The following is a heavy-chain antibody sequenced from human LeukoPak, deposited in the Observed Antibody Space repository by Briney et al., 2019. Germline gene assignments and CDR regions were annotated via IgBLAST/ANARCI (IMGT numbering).Heavy chain of an antibody. D-gene: IGHD3-10*01. Sequence: ASVTVSFTASGYTFTVYYMHWVRQAPGQGQEWMGWINPNSGGTNYAQNFQGRVTMTRDTSISTAYMELSRLRSDDTAVYYCARVGQRLWFGEFPFDYWGQGTLVTVSS. J-gene: IGHJ4*02. CDR2: INPNSGGT. CDR1: GYTFTVYY. V-gene: IGHV1-2*02. CDR3: ARVGQRLWFGEFPFDY.